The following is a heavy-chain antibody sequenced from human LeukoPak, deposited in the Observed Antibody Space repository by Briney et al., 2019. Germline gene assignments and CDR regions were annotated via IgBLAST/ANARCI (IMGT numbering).Heavy chain of an antibody. CDR1: GFTFSSYS. CDR2: ISSSSSTI. CDR3: VYSGDYEKGY. Sequence: PGGSLRLSCAASGFTFSSYSMNWVRQAPGKGLEWVSYISSSSSTIYYADSVKGRFTISRDNAKSSLYLQMNSLRAEDTAVYYCVYSGDYEKGYWGQGTLVTVSS. D-gene: IGHD4-17*01. V-gene: IGHV3-48*01. J-gene: IGHJ4*02.